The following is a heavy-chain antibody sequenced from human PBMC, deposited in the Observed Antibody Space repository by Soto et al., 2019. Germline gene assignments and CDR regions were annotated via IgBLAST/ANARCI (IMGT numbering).Heavy chain of an antibody. CDR1: GFTFSSFW. V-gene: IGHV3-7*01. J-gene: IGHJ4*02. Sequence: EVQLVASGGGLVQLGGSRRLSCAASGFTFSSFWMTWVRQAPGKGLEWVANIKQDGSEKYDVDSVKGRFTISRDNARYSLVLEMKSLRSEDTAVYSCVRDRSGIYLEGCDYWGQGTLGTVSS. CDR2: IKQDGSEK. CDR3: VRDRSGIYLEGCDY. D-gene: IGHD1-26*01.